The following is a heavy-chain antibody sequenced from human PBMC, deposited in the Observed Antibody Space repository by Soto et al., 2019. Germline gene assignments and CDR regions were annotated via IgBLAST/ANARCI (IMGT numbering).Heavy chain of an antibody. CDR3: ARDVGYCSSTSCPTYYYYYYMDV. J-gene: IGHJ6*03. D-gene: IGHD2-2*01. V-gene: IGHV1-18*01. Sequence: ASVKVSCKASGYTFTSYGISWVRQAPGQGLEWMGWISAYNGNTNYAQKLQGRVTMTTDTSTSTAYMELRSLRSDDTAVYYCARDVGYCSSTSCPTYYYYYYMDVWGKGTTVTVSS. CDR1: GYTFTSYG. CDR2: ISAYNGNT.